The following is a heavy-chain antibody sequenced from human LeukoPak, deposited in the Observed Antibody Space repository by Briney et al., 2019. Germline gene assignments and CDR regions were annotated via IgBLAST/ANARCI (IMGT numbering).Heavy chain of an antibody. J-gene: IGHJ6*03. V-gene: IGHV3-11*01. CDR3: ARDGVVPAAIADWPGDYYYYYYMDV. CDR1: GFTFSDYY. CDR2: ISSSGSTI. D-gene: IGHD2-2*01. Sequence: GGSLRLSCAASGFTFSDYYMSWIRQAPGKGLEWVSYISSSGSTIYYADPVKGRFTISRDNAKNSLYLQMNSLRAEDTAVYYCARDGVVPAAIADWPGDYYYYYYMDVWGKGTTVTISS.